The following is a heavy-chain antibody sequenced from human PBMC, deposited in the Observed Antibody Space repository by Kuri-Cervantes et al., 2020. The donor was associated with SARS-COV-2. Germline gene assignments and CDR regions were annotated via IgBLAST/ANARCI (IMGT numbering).Heavy chain of an antibody. CDR2: IYHSGST. CDR3: ARAYDSVNWFDP. CDR1: GGSISSYY. D-gene: IGHD1-1*01. V-gene: IGHV4-38-2*02. J-gene: IGHJ5*02. Sequence: SETLSLTCSVSGGSISSYYWSWIRQPPGKGLEWIGSIYHSGSTYYNPSLKSRVTISVDTSKNQSSLKLSSVTAADTAVYYCARAYDSVNWFDPWGQGTLVTVSS.